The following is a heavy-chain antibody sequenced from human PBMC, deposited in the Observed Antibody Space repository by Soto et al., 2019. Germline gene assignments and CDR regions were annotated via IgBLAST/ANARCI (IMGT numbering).Heavy chain of an antibody. D-gene: IGHD6-13*01. CDR1: GGSFSGYY. CDR3: ARLSALAKAGVSSYHAMEI. V-gene: IGHV4-34*01. J-gene: IGHJ6*02. Sequence: PSETLSLTCXVXGGSFSGYYWTLIRQPPGTGLEWIGEINHSGSTNYNPSLKSRVTISVDTPRNQFSLKLTSVTAADTAVYYCARLSALAKAGVSSYHAMEIWGQGTTVTVSS. CDR2: INHSGST.